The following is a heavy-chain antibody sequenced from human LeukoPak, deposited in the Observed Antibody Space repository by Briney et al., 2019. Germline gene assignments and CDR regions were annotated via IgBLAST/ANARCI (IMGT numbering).Heavy chain of an antibody. CDR3: AKVGGYGEGPFDY. CDR1: GFTFSSYS. V-gene: IGHV3-48*04. J-gene: IGHJ4*02. D-gene: IGHD4-17*01. CDR2: ISSSSSTI. Sequence: GGSLRLSCAASGFTFSSYSMNWVRQAPGKGLEWVSYISSSSSTIYYADSVKGRFTISRDNAKNSLYLQMNSLRAEDTAVYYCAKVGGYGEGPFDYWGQGTLVTVSS.